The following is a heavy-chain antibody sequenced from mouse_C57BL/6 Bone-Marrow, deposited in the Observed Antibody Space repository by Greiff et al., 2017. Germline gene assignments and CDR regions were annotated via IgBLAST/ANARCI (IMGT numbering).Heavy chain of an antibody. Sequence: VQLQQSVAELVRPGASVKLSCTASGFNIKNTYMHWVKQRPEQGLEWIGRIDPANGNTKYAPKFQGKATIAADTSSNTTYLQLSSLTSADTAIYYCARCPDSNYEGFAYWGQGTLVTVSA. CDR3: ARCPDSNYEGFAY. J-gene: IGHJ3*01. CDR1: GFNIKNTY. CDR2: IDPANGNT. V-gene: IGHV14-3*01. D-gene: IGHD2-5*01.